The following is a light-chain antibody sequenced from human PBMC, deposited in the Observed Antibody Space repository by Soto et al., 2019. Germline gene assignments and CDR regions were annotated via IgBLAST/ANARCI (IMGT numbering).Light chain of an antibody. J-gene: IGKJ1*01. CDR2: AAS. Sequence: DIQMTQSPSSLSASVGDRVTITCRESQSISSYLNWYQQKPGKAPKLLIYAASTLQSGDPSRFSGSGSGTDFTLTISCLQSEDFATYYCQQYYSYPRTLGQGTKVDIK. CDR1: QSISSY. V-gene: IGKV1-39*01. CDR3: QQYYSYPRT.